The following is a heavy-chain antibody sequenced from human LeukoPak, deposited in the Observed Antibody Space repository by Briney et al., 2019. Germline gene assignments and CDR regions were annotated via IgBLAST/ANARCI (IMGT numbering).Heavy chain of an antibody. Sequence: SETLSLTCTVSGGSISSSSYYWGWIRQPPGTGLEWIGSIYYSGSTYYNPSLKSRVTISVDTSKNQFSLKLSSVTAADTAVYYCARQSGIAAAIDYWGQGTLVTVSS. J-gene: IGHJ4*02. CDR2: IYYSGST. V-gene: IGHV4-39*01. D-gene: IGHD6-13*01. CDR3: ARQSGIAAAIDY. CDR1: GGSISSSSYY.